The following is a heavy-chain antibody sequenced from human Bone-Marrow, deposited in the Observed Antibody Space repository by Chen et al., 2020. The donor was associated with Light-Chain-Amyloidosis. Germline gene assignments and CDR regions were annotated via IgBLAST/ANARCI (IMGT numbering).Heavy chain of an antibody. CDR2: IYPDDSDA. Sequence: EVQLEQSGPEVKKPGESLKISCKGPGYTFPNYWIGWVRQMPGKGLEWMGVIYPDDSDARYSPSFEGQVTISADKSINTAYLQWRSLKASDTAMYYCARRRDGYNFDYWGQGTLVTVSS. J-gene: IGHJ4*02. D-gene: IGHD5-12*01. V-gene: IGHV5-51*01. CDR1: GYTFPNYW. CDR3: ARRRDGYNFDY.